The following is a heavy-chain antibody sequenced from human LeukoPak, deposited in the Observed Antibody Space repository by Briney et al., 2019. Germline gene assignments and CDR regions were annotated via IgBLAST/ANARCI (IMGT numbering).Heavy chain of an antibody. CDR1: GYTFTGYY. J-gene: IGHJ5*02. CDR2: INPNSGGT. CDR3: ARDNIAAAGIFDPVGWFGP. V-gene: IGHV1-2*02. Sequence: ASVKASCKASGYTFTGYYMHWVRQAPGQGLEWMGWINPNSGGTNYAQKFQGRVTMTRDTSISTAYMELSRLRSDDTAVYYCARDNIAAAGIFDPVGWFGPWGQGTLVTVSS. D-gene: IGHD6-13*01.